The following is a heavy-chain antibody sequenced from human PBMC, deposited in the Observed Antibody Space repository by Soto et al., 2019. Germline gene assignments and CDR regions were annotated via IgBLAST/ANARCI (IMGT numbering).Heavy chain of an antibody. Sequence: SETLSLTCTVSGGSISSYYWSWIRQPPGKGLEWIGYIYYSGSTNYNPSLKSRVTISVDTSKNQFSLKLSSVTAADTAVYYCARRGLVPDSSSSAQDAFDIWGQGTMVTVSS. J-gene: IGHJ3*02. CDR1: GGSISSYY. CDR3: ARRGLVPDSSSSAQDAFDI. CDR2: IYYSGST. V-gene: IGHV4-59*08. D-gene: IGHD6-6*01.